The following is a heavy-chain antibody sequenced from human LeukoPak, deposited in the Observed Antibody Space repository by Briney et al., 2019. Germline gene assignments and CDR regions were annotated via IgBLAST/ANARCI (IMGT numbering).Heavy chain of an antibody. D-gene: IGHD3-10*01. CDR3: ARSMVRGVKDAFDI. CDR2: IYYSGRT. V-gene: IGHV4-59*08. Sequence: SETLSLTCTVSGGSISSYYWSWIRQAPGKGLEWIGYIYYSGRTNYNPSLKSRVTISVDTSKNQFSLKLSSVTAADTAVYYCARSMVRGVKDAFDIWGQGTMVTVSS. J-gene: IGHJ3*02. CDR1: GGSISSYY.